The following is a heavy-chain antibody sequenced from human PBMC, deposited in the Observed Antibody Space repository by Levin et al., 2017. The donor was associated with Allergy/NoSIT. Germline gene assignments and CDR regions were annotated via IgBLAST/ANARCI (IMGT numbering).Heavy chain of an antibody. CDR3: ARDLGYFDY. V-gene: IGHV4-61*02. CDR1: GASISSRSYF. J-gene: IGHJ4*02. CDR2: FYSSGST. D-gene: IGHD7-27*01. Sequence: SETLSLTCIVSGASISSRSYFWSWIRQSAGKELEWIGRFYSSGSTDYNPSLKSRVTISVDTSENQISLKLVSVTAADTGVYYCARDLGYFDYWGQGTLVTVSA.